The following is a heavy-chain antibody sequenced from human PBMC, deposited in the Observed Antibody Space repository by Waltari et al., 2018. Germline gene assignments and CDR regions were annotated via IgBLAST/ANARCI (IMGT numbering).Heavy chain of an antibody. V-gene: IGHV3-21*01. Sequence: EVQLVESGGGLVKPGGSLRLSCAASGFTSVISALHYVRQDPGIGREWVSSINSRSKNTYYAESVKGRFTISRDNAKNSLYLQMNSLRTEDTAVYHCVREGLTEEFDYWGQGSLVTVSS. D-gene: IGHD7-27*01. CDR2: INSRSKNT. CDR3: VREGLTEEFDY. CDR1: GFTSVISA. J-gene: IGHJ4*02.